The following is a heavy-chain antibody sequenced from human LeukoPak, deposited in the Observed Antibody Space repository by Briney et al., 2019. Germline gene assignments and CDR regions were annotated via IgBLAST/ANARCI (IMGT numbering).Heavy chain of an antibody. Sequence: GGSLRLSCAASGFTFTNYAMSWVRQAPGKGLEWVSGMSGRGVSTYYADSVKGRFTISSDNPKNTLYLQITSLRAEDTAIYYCAKDCNGGNCYIDYWGQETLVTVAS. D-gene: IGHD2-15*01. CDR3: AKDCNGGNCYIDY. V-gene: IGHV3-23*01. CDR1: GFTFTNYA. J-gene: IGHJ4*02. CDR2: MSGRGVST.